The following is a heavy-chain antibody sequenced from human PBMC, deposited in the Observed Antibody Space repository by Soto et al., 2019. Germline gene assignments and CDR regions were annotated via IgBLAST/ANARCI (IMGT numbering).Heavy chain of an antibody. Sequence: GGSLRLSCTVSGFTCEDHALTWVRQAPGKGLQWLGYIRGSTYGSTTEYDPSVRGRIIISRDDSKSIGYLQMNSLKSEDTAVYYCARDGDFYGVDVWGQGTTVTVSS. J-gene: IGHJ6*02. V-gene: IGHV3-49*04. D-gene: IGHD3-3*01. CDR2: IRGSTYGSTT. CDR1: GFTCEDHA. CDR3: ARDGDFYGVDV.